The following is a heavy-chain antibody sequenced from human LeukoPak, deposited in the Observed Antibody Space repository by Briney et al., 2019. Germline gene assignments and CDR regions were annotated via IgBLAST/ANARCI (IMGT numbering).Heavy chain of an antibody. CDR1: GFTFSSYS. CDR2: ISGSSGTV. V-gene: IGHV3-48*01. D-gene: IGHD3-16*01. Sequence: GGSLRLSCVASGFTFSSYSMNWVRQAPGKGLEWVSYISGSSGTVYYADSVKGRFTISRDNAKNSLYLQMNSLRAEDTAVYYCARRSEFGVLYYMDIWGKGTTVTVSS. CDR3: ARRSEFGVLYYMDI. J-gene: IGHJ6*03.